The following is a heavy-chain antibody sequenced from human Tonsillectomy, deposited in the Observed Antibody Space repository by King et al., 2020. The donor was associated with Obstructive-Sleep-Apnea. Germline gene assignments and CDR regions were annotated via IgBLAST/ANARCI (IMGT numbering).Heavy chain of an antibody. V-gene: IGHV1-46*01. CDR1: GYTFTRYY. Sequence: VQLVQSGAEVKKPGASLKVSCKASGYTFTRYYIHWVRQAPGQGLEWMGIINPTSGSTTYEQRFQGRVTMTRDTSTSTVYMELSSLRSDDTAVYYCARGGLTGFSQGDYWGQGTLVTVSS. CDR3: ARGGLTGFSQGDY. D-gene: IGHD5-18*01. J-gene: IGHJ4*02. CDR2: INPTSGST.